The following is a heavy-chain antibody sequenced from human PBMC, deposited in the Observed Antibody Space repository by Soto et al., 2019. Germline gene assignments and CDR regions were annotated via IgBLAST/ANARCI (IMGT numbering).Heavy chain of an antibody. CDR1: GFTFSSYA. Sequence: EVQLLESGGGLVQPGGSLRLSCAASGFTFSSYAMSWVRQAPGKGLEWVSAISGSGGSTYYADSVKGRFTISRDNSKNTLYLQMNSLRAEDTAVYYCAKDLRELRYFDWLTPFDYWGQGTLVTVSS. D-gene: IGHD3-9*01. CDR3: AKDLRELRYFDWLTPFDY. J-gene: IGHJ4*02. V-gene: IGHV3-23*01. CDR2: ISGSGGST.